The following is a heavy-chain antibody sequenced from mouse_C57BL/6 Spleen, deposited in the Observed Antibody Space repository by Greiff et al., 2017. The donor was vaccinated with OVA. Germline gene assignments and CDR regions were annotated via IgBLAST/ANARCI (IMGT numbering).Heavy chain of an antibody. CDR1: GFSLSTFGMG. Sequence: QVTLKESGPGILQPSQTLSLTCSFSGFSLSTFGMGVGWIRQPSGKGLEWLAHIWWDDDKYYNPALKSRLTISKDTSKNQVFLKIANVDTADTATYYCARMGFDYGSSYGAWFAYWGQGTLVTVSA. CDR2: IWWDDDK. V-gene: IGHV8-8*01. D-gene: IGHD1-1*01. J-gene: IGHJ3*01. CDR3: ARMGFDYGSSYGAWFAY.